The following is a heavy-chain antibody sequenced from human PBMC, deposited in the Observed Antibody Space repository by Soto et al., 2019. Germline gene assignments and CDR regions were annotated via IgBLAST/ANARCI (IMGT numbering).Heavy chain of an antibody. Sequence: GGSLRLSCAASVFTFSDYYMSWIRQAPGKGLEWVSYISSSSSYTNYADSVKGRFTISRDNAKNSLYLQMNSLRAEDTAVYYCARGSMVRGIDYWGQGTLVTVSS. V-gene: IGHV3-11*06. CDR3: ARGSMVRGIDY. D-gene: IGHD3-10*01. CDR2: ISSSSSYT. CDR1: VFTFSDYY. J-gene: IGHJ4*02.